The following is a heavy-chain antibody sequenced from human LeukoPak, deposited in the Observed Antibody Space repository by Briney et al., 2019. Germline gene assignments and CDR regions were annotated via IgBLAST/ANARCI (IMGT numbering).Heavy chain of an antibody. CDR1: GFTFSSYW. CDR3: ARGGYDLCFDY. CDR2: INSDGSST. J-gene: IGHJ4*02. D-gene: IGHD5-12*01. V-gene: IGHV3-74*01. Sequence: PGGSLRLSCAAPGFTFSSYWMHWVRQAPGKGLVWVSRINSDGSSTSYADSVKGRFTISRDNAKNTLYLQMNSLRAEDTAVYYCARGGYDLCFDYWGQGTLVTVSS.